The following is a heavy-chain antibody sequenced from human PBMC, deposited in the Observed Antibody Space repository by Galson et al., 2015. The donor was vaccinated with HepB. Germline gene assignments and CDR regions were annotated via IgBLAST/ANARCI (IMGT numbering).Heavy chain of an antibody. CDR2: ISYDGSNK. Sequence: SLRLSCAASGFTFSSYAMHWVRQAPGKGLEWVAVISYDGSNKYYADSVKGRFTISRDNSKSTLYLQMNSLRAEDTAVYYCARGWGSYRSIFDYWGQGTLVTVSS. V-gene: IGHV3-30*04. CDR3: ARGWGSYRSIFDY. CDR1: GFTFSSYA. J-gene: IGHJ4*02. D-gene: IGHD1-26*01.